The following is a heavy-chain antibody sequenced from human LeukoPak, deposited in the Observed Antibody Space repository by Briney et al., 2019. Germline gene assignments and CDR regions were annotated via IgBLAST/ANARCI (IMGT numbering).Heavy chain of an antibody. Sequence: PGGSLRLSCAASGFTVSSNYMSWVRQAPGKGLEWVSVIYSGGSTYYADSVKGRFTISRDNSKNTLYLQMNSLRAEDTAVYYCASQTDSCGFDYWGQGTLVTVSS. CDR2: IYSGGST. CDR3: ASQTDSCGFDY. CDR1: GFTVSSNY. J-gene: IGHJ4*02. V-gene: IGHV3-66*02. D-gene: IGHD6-19*01.